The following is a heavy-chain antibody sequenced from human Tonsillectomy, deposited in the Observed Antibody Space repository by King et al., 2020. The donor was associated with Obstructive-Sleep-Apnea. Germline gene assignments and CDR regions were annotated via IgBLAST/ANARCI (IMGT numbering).Heavy chain of an antibody. CDR1: GDSISSYY. D-gene: IGHD3-16*01. Sequence: QLQESGPRLVKPSETLSLTCTVSGDSISSYYWTWIRQPPGKGLEWLGYIFYSGTTNYNPSLKSRVTMSVDTSKKEFSLKLTSVTAADTAVYYCSRGWASRRYFDLWGRGTLVTVSS. CDR2: IFYSGTT. J-gene: IGHJ2*01. V-gene: IGHV4-59*01. CDR3: SRGWASRRYFDL.